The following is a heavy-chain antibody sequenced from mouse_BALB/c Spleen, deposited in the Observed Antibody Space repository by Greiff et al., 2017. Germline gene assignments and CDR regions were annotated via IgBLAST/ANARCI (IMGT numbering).Heavy chain of an antibody. CDR1: GYTFTSYW. CDR2: INPSTGYT. J-gene: IGHJ4*01. V-gene: IGHV1-7*01. D-gene: IGHD2-1*01. Sequence: QVQLKESGAELAKPGASVKMSCKASGYTFTSYWMHWVKQRPGQGLEWIGYINPSTGYTEYNQKFKDKATLTADKSSSTAYMQLSSLTSEDSAVYYCARSYYGKGDYAMDYWGQGTSVTVSS. CDR3: ARSYYGKGDYAMDY.